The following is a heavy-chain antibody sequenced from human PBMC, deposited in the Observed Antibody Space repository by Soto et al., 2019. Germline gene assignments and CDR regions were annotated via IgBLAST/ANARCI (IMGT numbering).Heavy chain of an antibody. V-gene: IGHV1-2*02. CDR3: ARAGGPVDYGSYVGTYYFDY. CDR2: INSNTGDT. CDR1: GYTFTGYY. J-gene: IGHJ4*02. Sequence: GASVKVSCKASGYTFTGYYMHGVRQAPGQGLEWMGWINSNTGDTMYAQKFQGRVVMTRDTSSSTVYMDVSRLTSDDTAVFYCARAGGPVDYGSYVGTYYFDYWGQGSLVTVSS. D-gene: IGHD4-17*01.